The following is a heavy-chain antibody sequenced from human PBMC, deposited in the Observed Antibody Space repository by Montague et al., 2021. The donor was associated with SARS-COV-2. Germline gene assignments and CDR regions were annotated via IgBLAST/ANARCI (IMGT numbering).Heavy chain of an antibody. Sequence: SETLSLTCAVTGASMSPYHWSWIRQPPGKGLEWIGNLHHSGATNYNPSLASRVTMSVDTSKNQFSLNLISVTAADTAVYFSATSRGGRYYWADYYFDYWGQGILVTVSA. D-gene: IGHD3-10*01. J-gene: IGHJ4*02. CDR3: ATSRGGRYYWADYYFDY. V-gene: IGHV4-59*03. CDR1: GASMSPYH. CDR2: LHHSGAT.